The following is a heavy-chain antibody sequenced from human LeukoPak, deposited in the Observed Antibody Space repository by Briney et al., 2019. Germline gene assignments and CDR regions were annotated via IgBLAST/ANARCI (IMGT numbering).Heavy chain of an antibody. CDR2: ISAYNGNT. J-gene: IGHJ4*02. Sequence: ASVKVSCKASGYTFTNYGISWVRQAPGQGLEWMGWISAYNGNTNYAQKLQGRVTMTTDTSTSTAYMELRSLRSDDTAVYYCARAGITMVRGVIITKYYFDYWGQGTLVTVSS. D-gene: IGHD3-10*01. CDR1: GYTFTNYG. CDR3: ARAGITMVRGVIITKYYFDY. V-gene: IGHV1-18*01.